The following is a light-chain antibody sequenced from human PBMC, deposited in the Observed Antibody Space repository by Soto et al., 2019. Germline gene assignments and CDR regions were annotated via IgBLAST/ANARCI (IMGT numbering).Light chain of an antibody. CDR3: QQYGSSPPKT. V-gene: IGKV3-20*01. J-gene: IGKJ1*01. CDR2: GAS. Sequence: EIVLTQSPGTLSLSPGEGATLSCRASQSVSSSYLAWYQQKPGQAPRLLIYGASSRATGIPDRFSGSGSGTDFTLTISRLEPEDFAVYYCQQYGSSPPKTFCHGTKVEIK. CDR1: QSVSSSY.